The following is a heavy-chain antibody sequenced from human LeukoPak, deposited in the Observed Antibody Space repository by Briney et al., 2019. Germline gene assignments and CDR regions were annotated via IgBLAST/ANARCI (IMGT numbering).Heavy chain of an antibody. CDR3: ARGGHCTNGVCYEEDY. Sequence: GESLKISCKGSGYSFTSYWIGWVRQMPGKGLEWMGIIYPGDSDTRYSPSFQGQVTISADKFISTAYLQWSSLKASDTAMYYCARGGHCTNGVCYEEDYWGQGTLVTVSS. V-gene: IGHV5-51*01. J-gene: IGHJ4*02. CDR1: GYSFTSYW. CDR2: IYPGDSDT. D-gene: IGHD2-8*01.